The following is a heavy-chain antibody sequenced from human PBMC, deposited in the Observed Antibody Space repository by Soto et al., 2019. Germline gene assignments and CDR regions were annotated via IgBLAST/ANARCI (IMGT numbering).Heavy chain of an antibody. D-gene: IGHD3-16*01. Sequence: QVQLVQSGAEVKKPGASVKLSCQASEYTFTDYFIHWVRQAPGQGPEWMGLINLGGTTTTYAQKLQGRLTIIRSSSTRPASMEPSSLRAEDTAVYYCIGEEWGMRDFDDWGQGALVSVSS. CDR2: INLGGTTT. J-gene: IGHJ4*02. CDR3: IGEEWGMRDFDD. CDR1: EYTFTDYF. V-gene: IGHV1-46*03.